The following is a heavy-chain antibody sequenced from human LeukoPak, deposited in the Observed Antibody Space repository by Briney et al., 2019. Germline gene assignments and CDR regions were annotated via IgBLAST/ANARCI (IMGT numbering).Heavy chain of an antibody. Sequence: GGSLRLSCAGSGFTFSSYGMRWVRQAPGKGLEWVSAISGSGGSTYYADSVKGRFTISRDNSKNTLYLQMNSLRAEDTAVYYCAKCIYYYYMDVWGKGTTVTVSS. D-gene: IGHD2-8*01. CDR2: ISGSGGST. J-gene: IGHJ6*03. CDR3: AKCIYYYYMDV. V-gene: IGHV3-23*01. CDR1: GFTFSSYG.